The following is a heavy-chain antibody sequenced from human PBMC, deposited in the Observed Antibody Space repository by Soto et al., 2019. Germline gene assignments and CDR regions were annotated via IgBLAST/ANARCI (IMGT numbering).Heavy chain of an antibody. J-gene: IGHJ4*02. CDR3: ARAQSSGWRIKPFDY. CDR2: ISSSGSTI. D-gene: IGHD6-19*01. CDR1: GFTFSDYY. V-gene: IGHV3-11*01. Sequence: VQLLESGGGLVQPGGSLRLSCAASGFTFSDYYMSWIRQAPGKGLEWVSYISSSGSTIYYADSVKGRFTISRDNAKNSLYLQMNSLRAEDTAVYYCARAQSSGWRIKPFDYWGQGTLVTVSS.